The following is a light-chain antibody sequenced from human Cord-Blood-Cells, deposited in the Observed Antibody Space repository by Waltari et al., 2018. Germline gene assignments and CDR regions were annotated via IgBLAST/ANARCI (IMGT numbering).Light chain of an antibody. CDR1: QSVSSSY. Sequence: EIVLTQSPGTLSLSPGERATLSGRASQSVSSSYLAWYQQKPGQAPRLLIYGASSRATGIPDRFSGSGSGTDFTLTSSRLEPEDFAVYYCQQYGSSFTFGPGTKVDIK. CDR2: GAS. J-gene: IGKJ3*01. V-gene: IGKV3-20*01. CDR3: QQYGSSFT.